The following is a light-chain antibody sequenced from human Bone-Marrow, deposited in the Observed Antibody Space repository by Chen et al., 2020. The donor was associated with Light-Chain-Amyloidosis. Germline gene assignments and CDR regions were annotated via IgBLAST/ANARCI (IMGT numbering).Light chain of an antibody. CDR2: DAS. CDR3: QQRSNWPLT. CDR1: QTVGGY. V-gene: IGKV3-11*01. J-gene: IGKJ4*01. Sequence: EIVLTQYPATLSLSRGERATLSCRASQTVGGYLAWYQQKPGQVPRLLIYDASIRVTGIPARFSGSGSGTDFTLTISSLEPDDFAVYYCQQRSNWPLTFGGGTKVEIK.